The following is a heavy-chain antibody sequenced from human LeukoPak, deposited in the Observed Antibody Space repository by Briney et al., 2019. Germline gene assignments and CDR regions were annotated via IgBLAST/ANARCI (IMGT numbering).Heavy chain of an antibody. CDR1: GGSVSSGSYY. CDR2: IYYSGST. V-gene: IGHV4-61*01. J-gene: IGHJ4*02. Sequence: MTSETLSLTCTVSGGSVSSGSYYWSWIRQPPGKGLEWIGYIYYSGSTNYNPSLKSRVTISVDTSKNQFSLKLSSVTAADTAVYYCARALYCSGGSCNIDYWGQGTLVTVSS. CDR3: ARALYCSGGSCNIDY. D-gene: IGHD2-15*01.